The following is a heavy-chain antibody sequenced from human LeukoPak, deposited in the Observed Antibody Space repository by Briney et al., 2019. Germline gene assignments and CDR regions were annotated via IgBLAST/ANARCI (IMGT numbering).Heavy chain of an antibody. D-gene: IGHD3-3*01. CDR2: INPNSGGT. V-gene: IGHV1-2*02. J-gene: IGHJ4*02. CDR1: GYTFTGYY. Sequence: ASVKVSCKASGYTFTGYYMHWVRQAPGQGLEWMGWINPNSGGTNYAQKFQGRVTMTRDTSISTAYMELSRLRSDDTAVYYCASGAGLRFLEWLLPLDYWGQGALVTVSS. CDR3: ASGAGLRFLEWLLPLDY.